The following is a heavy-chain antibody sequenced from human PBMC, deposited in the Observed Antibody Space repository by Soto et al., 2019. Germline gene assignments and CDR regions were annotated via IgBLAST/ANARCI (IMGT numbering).Heavy chain of an antibody. CDR3: ARVGLYCTSSTCNDY. V-gene: IGHV1-18*01. D-gene: IGHD2-2*01. CDR1: GYTFTNYG. CDR2: ISAYNGNT. Sequence: GASVKVSCKASGYTFTNYGSSWVRQAPGQGLEWMGWISAYNGNTNYARELQGRVTMTTDTSTSTAYMELRSLRPDDTAVYYCARVGLYCTSSTCNDYWGQGTPVTVSS. J-gene: IGHJ4*02.